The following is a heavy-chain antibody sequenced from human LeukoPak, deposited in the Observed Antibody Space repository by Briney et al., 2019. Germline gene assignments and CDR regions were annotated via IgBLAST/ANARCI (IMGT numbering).Heavy chain of an antibody. J-gene: IGHJ4*02. Sequence: GGSLRLSCAASGFTFSNYWMHWVRQAPGKGLGWVSRINSDGSSTNYADSVKGRFTISRDNAMNSLYLQMNILRADDTAVYYCARDSWGGDRYSDYWGQGTLVTVSS. D-gene: IGHD2-21*02. CDR3: ARDSWGGDRYSDY. CDR1: GFTFSNYW. CDR2: INSDGSST. V-gene: IGHV3-74*01.